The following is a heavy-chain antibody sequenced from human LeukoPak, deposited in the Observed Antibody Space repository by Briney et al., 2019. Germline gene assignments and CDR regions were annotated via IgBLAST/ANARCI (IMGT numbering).Heavy chain of an antibody. J-gene: IGHJ4*01. D-gene: IGHD3-3*01. CDR1: GGSISSDY. Sequence: SETLSLTCTVSGGSISSDYWSWIRQPAGKGLEWIGRIYSSGSTNYNPSLKSRVTMSVDTSKSQFSLKLSSVTAADTAVYYCVGWSATRIDYWGHGTLVTVSS. CDR2: IYSSGST. CDR3: VGWSATRIDY. V-gene: IGHV4-4*07.